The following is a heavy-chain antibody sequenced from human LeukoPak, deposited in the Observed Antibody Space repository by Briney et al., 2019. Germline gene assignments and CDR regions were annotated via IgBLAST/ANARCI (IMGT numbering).Heavy chain of an antibody. J-gene: IGHJ3*02. D-gene: IGHD2-2*02. V-gene: IGHV3-30-3*01. CDR2: ISYDGSNK. CDR3: ARGGYCSSTSCNKAAFDI. Sequence: PGGFLRLSCAASGFTFSSYAMHWVRQAPGKGLEWVAVISYDGSNKYYADSVKGRFTISRDNSKNTLYLQMNGLRAEDTAVYYCARGGYCSSTSCNKAAFDIWGQGTMVTVSS. CDR1: GFTFSSYA.